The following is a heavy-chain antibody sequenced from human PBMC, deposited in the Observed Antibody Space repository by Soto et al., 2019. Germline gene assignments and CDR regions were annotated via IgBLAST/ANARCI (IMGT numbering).Heavy chain of an antibody. D-gene: IGHD4-17*01. CDR1: GLTFSSLD. CDR3: AKPHSTVVTLAFDY. CDR2: ISYDGSNK. Sequence: ESGGGVVQPGKSLRLSCVASGLTFSSLDMHWVRQAPGKGLEWVAVISYDGSNKYYADSVKGRFSVSRDNSKNALFLQMNNLRSEDTAVYYCAKPHSTVVTLAFDYWGQGTLVTVSS. J-gene: IGHJ4*02. V-gene: IGHV3-30*18.